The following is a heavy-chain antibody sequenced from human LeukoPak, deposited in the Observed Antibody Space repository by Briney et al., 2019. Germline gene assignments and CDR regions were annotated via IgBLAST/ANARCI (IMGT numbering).Heavy chain of an antibody. CDR2: IWYNRSNK. Sequence: GGSLRLSCAASGFTFSSYCMHWVRQAPGKGLEGVAVIWYNRSNKYYADSVKGRFTISRDNSKNTLYLQMNSLRAENTAVYYCARDLSVGANPFDYWGQGTLVTVSS. CDR3: ARDLSVGANPFDY. J-gene: IGHJ4*02. V-gene: IGHV3-33*01. D-gene: IGHD1-26*01. CDR1: GFTFSSYC.